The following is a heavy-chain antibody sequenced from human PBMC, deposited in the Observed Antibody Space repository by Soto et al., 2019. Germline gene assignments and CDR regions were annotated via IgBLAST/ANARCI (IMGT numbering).Heavy chain of an antibody. CDR3: AKGVVVAATRIYYFDY. J-gene: IGHJ4*02. CDR2: ISWNSGSI. V-gene: IGHV3-9*01. CDR1: GLNFDDYA. D-gene: IGHD2-15*01. Sequence: SMKVSCAASGLNFDDYAMHWVRKNTGKGLEWVSGISWNSGSIGYADSVKGRFTISRDNAKNSLYLQMNSLRAEDTALYYCAKGVVVAATRIYYFDYWGQGTLVTVSS.